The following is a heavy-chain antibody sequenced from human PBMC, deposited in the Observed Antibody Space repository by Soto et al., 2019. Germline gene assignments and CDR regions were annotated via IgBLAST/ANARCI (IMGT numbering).Heavy chain of an antibody. CDR3: ARAVAAAGYYYYYYYYMDV. D-gene: IGHD6-13*01. J-gene: IGHJ6*03. CDR2: ISSSGSTI. Sequence: QVQLVESGGGLVKPGGSLRLSCAASGFTFSDYYMSWIHQAPGKGLEWVSYISSSGSTIYYADSVKGRFTISRDNTKNSLYLQMNSLRAEDTAVYYCARAVAAAGYYYYYYYYMDVWGKGTTVTVSS. V-gene: IGHV3-11*01. CDR1: GFTFSDYY.